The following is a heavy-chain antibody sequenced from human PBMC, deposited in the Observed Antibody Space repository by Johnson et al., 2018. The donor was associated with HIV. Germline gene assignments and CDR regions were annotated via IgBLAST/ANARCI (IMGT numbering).Heavy chain of an antibody. CDR2: IGTAGDT. J-gene: IGHJ3*02. V-gene: IGHV3-13*01. CDR3: AKDSIEWELRAFDI. CDR1: GFTFSSYD. Sequence: VQLVESGGGVVQPGRSLRLSCAASGFTFSSYDMHWIRQATGKGLEWVSAIGTAGDTYYPGSVKGRFTISRENAKNTLYLQMSSLRAEDTAVYYCAKDSIEWELRAFDIWGQGTMVTVSS. D-gene: IGHD1-26*01.